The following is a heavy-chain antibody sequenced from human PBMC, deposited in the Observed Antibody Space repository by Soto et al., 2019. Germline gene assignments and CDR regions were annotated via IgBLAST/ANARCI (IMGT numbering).Heavy chain of an antibody. CDR1: GFTFSNYA. CDR3: AREASVAALNWFDP. Sequence: PGGSLRLSCAGSGFTFSNYAVNWVRQAPGKGLEWVAVILYDGSVQHYADSVNGRFTVSRDNSKNTVYLQMNSLTPEDTATYYCAREASVAALNWFDPWGQGTLVTVSS. V-gene: IGHV3-30-3*01. D-gene: IGHD6-6*01. CDR2: ILYDGSVQ. J-gene: IGHJ5*02.